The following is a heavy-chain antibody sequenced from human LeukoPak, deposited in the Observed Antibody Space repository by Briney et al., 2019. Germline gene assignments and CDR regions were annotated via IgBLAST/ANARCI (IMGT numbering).Heavy chain of an antibody. CDR1: GYSFTSYW. CDR3: ATHYYGSGSYSHFGY. Sequence: GESLKISCKGSGYSFTSYWIGWVRQMPGKGLEWMGIIYPGDSDTRYSPSFQGQVTISADKSISTAYLQWSSLKASDTAMYYCATHYYGSGSYSHFGYWGQGTLVTVSS. J-gene: IGHJ4*02. V-gene: IGHV5-51*01. CDR2: IYPGDSDT. D-gene: IGHD3-10*01.